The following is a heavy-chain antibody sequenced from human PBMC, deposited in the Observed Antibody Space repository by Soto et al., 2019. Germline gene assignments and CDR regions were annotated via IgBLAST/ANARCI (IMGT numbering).Heavy chain of an antibody. V-gene: IGHV1-69*01. Sequence: QVQLVQSGAEVKKPGSSEMVSCKASGGSFSGQAVSWVRQAPGQGLEWMGGLSPIFRTTNYARKFQGRPTITADESTRTASMELTTLASEDTAVYYCGSVHNWGQGTLVTVSS. CDR2: LSPIFRTT. CDR1: GGSFSGQA. CDR3: GSVHN. J-gene: IGHJ4*02.